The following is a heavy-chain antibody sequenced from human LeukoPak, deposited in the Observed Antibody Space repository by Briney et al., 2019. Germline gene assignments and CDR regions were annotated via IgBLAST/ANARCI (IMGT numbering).Heavy chain of an antibody. J-gene: IGHJ3*01. V-gene: IGHV4-34*12. D-gene: IGHD2-21*02. CDR3: ARFSRIAWGDWGDAFDL. CDR1: AGSFSIFF. CDR2: IVDGGKN. Sequence: RPSETLSLMCSVYAGSFSIFFWGWIRHSPGRGLGWIGEIVDGGKNNYNPSLMGRVIVPIEKSKQQFYLVMRSVPAADTAVYYCARFSRIAWGDWGDAFDLWGQGATVIVSS.